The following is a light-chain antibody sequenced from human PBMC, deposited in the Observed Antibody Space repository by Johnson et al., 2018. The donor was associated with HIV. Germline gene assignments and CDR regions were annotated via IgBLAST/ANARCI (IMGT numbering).Light chain of an antibody. J-gene: IGLJ1*01. CDR2: DNY. V-gene: IGLV1-51*01. CDR1: NSNIVNNY. CDR3: GTWDSSLSAGGV. Sequence: QSVLTQPPSVSAAPGQKVTISCSGSNSNIVNNYVSWYQHLPGTAPKLLIYDNYQRPSGIPDRFSASKSGTSATLDITGLQTGDGADYYCGTWDSSLSAGGVFGTGTKVTVL.